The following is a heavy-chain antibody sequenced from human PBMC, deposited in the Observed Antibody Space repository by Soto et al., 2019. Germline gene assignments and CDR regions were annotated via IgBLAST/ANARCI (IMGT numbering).Heavy chain of an antibody. D-gene: IGHD3-22*01. J-gene: IGHJ4*02. CDR3: AGPHYYDSSAYYSFDY. Sequence: WASVKVSCKASGYTFTDYYIHWVRLAPGQGLEWMGWIDPNNGDTNYAQKFQGRVTMTRDTSISTAYMELSSLRSDDTAVYYCAGPHYYDSSAYYSFDYWGQGTLVTVSS. V-gene: IGHV1-2*02. CDR1: GYTFTDYY. CDR2: IDPNNGDT.